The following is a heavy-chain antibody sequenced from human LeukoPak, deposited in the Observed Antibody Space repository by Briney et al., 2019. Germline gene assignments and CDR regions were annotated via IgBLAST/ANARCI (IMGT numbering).Heavy chain of an antibody. J-gene: IGHJ4*02. CDR1: GFTFGSYD. D-gene: IGHD4-17*01. CDR2: IGTAGDT. CDR3: AREGGGYGDPDAPPHFDY. Sequence: GGSLRLSCAASGFTFGSYDMHWVRQATGKGLEWVSAIGTAGDTYYPGSVKGRFTISRENAKNSLYLQMNSLRAEDTAVYYCAREGGGYGDPDAPPHFDYWGQGTLVSVSS. V-gene: IGHV3-13*01.